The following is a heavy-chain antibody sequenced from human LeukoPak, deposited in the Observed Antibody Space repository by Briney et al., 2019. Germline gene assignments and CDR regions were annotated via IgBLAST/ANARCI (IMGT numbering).Heavy chain of an antibody. Sequence: GGSLRLSCAASGFTFSSYAMSWVRQAPGKGLEWVAVISYDGSNKYYADSVKGRFTISRDNSKNTLYLQMNSLRAEDTAVYYCAKGGSYVAFDIWGQGTMVTVSS. D-gene: IGHD1-26*01. CDR3: AKGGSYVAFDI. CDR2: ISYDGSNK. V-gene: IGHV3-30*04. CDR1: GFTFSSYA. J-gene: IGHJ3*02.